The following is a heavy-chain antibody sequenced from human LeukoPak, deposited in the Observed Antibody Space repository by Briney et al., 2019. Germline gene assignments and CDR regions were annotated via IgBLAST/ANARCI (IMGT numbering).Heavy chain of an antibody. CDR3: ARSIAVAGNDAFDI. V-gene: IGHV4-34*01. CDR2: INHSGST. CDR1: GGSFSGYY. D-gene: IGHD6-19*01. J-gene: IGHJ3*02. Sequence: SETLSLTCAVYGGSFSGYYWSWIRRPPGKGLEWIGEINHSGSTNYNPSLKSRVTISVDTSKNQFSLKLTSVTAADTAVYYCARSIAVAGNDAFDIWGRGTMVTVSS.